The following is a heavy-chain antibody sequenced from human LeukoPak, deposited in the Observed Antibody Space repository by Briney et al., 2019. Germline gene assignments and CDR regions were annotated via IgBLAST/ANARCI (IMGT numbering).Heavy chain of an antibody. V-gene: IGHV3-30*02. D-gene: IGHD3-10*01. J-gene: IGHJ4*02. CDR1: GFTFSSYG. CDR3: ARAITMVRGVMRGYFDY. Sequence: GWSLRLSCAASGFTFSSYGMHWVRQAPGKGLEGVAFIRYDGSNKYYADSVKGRFTISRDNSKNTLYLQMNSLRAEDTAVYYCARAITMVRGVMRGYFDYWGQGTLVTVSS. CDR2: IRYDGSNK.